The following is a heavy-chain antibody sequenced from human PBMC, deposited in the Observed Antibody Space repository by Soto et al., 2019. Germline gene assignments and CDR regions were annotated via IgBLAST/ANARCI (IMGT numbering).Heavy chain of an antibody. CDR3: ARDQAMAQFDY. D-gene: IGHD5-18*01. V-gene: IGHV1-18*01. J-gene: IGHJ4*02. CDR1: GYTFTNYG. Sequence: QVQLVQSGAEVKKPGASVKVSCKASGYTFTNYGISWGRQAPGQGLEWMGWINAYNGNTKYAQKLQGRVTMTTDTSTSTAYMELRSLRSDDTAVYSCARDQAMAQFDYWGQGTLVTVSS. CDR2: INAYNGNT.